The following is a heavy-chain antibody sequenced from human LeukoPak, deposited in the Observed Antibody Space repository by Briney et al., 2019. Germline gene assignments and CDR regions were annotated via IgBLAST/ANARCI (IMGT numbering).Heavy chain of an antibody. V-gene: IGHV1-2*02. Sequence: ASVKVSCKASGYTFTYYYFHWVRQAPGQGLEWMGWINPDSITTNYAQKFQGRVTLTRDTSISTAYMELSSLTSDDTAVYYCASLGFGALTDDNYWGQGTLVTVSS. CDR2: INPDSITT. CDR3: ASLGFGALTDDNY. J-gene: IGHJ4*02. CDR1: GYTFTYYY. D-gene: IGHD3-22*01.